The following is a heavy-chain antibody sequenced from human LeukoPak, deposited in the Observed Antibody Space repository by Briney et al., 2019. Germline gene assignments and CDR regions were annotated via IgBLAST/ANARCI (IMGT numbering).Heavy chain of an antibody. CDR2: INAGNGNT. V-gene: IGHV1-3*01. CDR1: GYTFTTYA. Sequence: ASVKVSFKASGYTFTTYAMHWVRQAPGQRLEWMGWINAGNGNTKYSQKFQGRVTFTRDTSAYTVYMDLTSLRSEDTAIYYCAREIDRDGYNRFFDYWGQGTLVTVSS. D-gene: IGHD5-24*01. CDR3: AREIDRDGYNRFFDY. J-gene: IGHJ4*02.